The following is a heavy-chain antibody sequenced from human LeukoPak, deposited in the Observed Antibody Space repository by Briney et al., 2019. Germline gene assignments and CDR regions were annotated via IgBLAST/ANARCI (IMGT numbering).Heavy chain of an antibody. CDR2: IYYSGST. V-gene: IGHV4-59*01. CDR3: ARFTPQGYGWGGYNRFDP. CDR1: GGSISSYY. Sequence: PSETLSLTCTVSGGSISSYYWNWIRQPPGKGLEWIGYIYYSGSTNYNPSLKSRVTISVDTSKNQFSLNLTSVTAADTAVYYCARFTPQGYGWGGYNRFDPWGQGTLVTVSS. D-gene: IGHD3-16*01. J-gene: IGHJ5*02.